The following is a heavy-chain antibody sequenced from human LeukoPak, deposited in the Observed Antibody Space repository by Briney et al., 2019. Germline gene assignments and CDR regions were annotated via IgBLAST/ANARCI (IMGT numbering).Heavy chain of an antibody. Sequence: SETLSLTCAVYGGSFSGYYWSWIRQPPGKGLEWIGSIYHSGSTYYNPSLKSRVTISVDTSKNQFSLKLSSVTAADTAVYYCARDRASGRYDFWSGYSWFDPWGQGTLVTVSS. V-gene: IGHV4-34*01. J-gene: IGHJ5*02. CDR1: GGSFSGYY. CDR2: IYHSGST. CDR3: ARDRASGRYDFWSGYSWFDP. D-gene: IGHD3-3*01.